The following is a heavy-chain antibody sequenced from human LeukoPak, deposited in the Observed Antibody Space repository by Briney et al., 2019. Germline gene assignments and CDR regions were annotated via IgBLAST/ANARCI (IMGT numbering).Heavy chain of an antibody. CDR3: ARALGYCSSTSCSYYYYMDV. J-gene: IGHJ6*03. CDR2: INPNSGGT. D-gene: IGHD2-2*01. Sequence: VSCKASGYTFTGYYMHWVRQAPGQGLEWMGWINPNSGGTNYAQKFQGRVTITRDTSISTAYMELSRLRSDDTAVYYCARALGYCSSTSCSYYYYMDVWGKGTTVTVSS. V-gene: IGHV1-2*02. CDR1: GYTFTGYY.